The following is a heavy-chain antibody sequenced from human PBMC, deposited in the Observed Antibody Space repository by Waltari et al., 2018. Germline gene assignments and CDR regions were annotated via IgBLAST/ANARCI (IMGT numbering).Heavy chain of an antibody. J-gene: IGHJ4*02. CDR2: ISYDGSNK. Sequence: QVQLVESGGGVVQPGRSLRLSCAASGFTFSSYAMHWVRQAPGKGLEWVAVISYDGSNKYYADSVKGRFTISRDNSKNTLYLQMNSLRAEDTAVYYCARDRLAGLDYWGQGTLVTVSS. D-gene: IGHD6-6*01. CDR1: GFTFSSYA. CDR3: ARDRLAGLDY. V-gene: IGHV3-30-3*01.